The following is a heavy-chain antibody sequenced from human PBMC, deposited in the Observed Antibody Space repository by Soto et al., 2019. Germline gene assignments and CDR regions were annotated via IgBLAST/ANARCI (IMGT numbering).Heavy chain of an antibody. V-gene: IGHV3-23*01. J-gene: IGHJ4*02. D-gene: IGHD2-2*01. CDR2: ISGNGGDYT. CDR3: VPLCRYCSTTTPS. CDR1: GFTFSTYA. Sequence: EVQLLESGGGLVQPGGSLRLSCAASGFTFSTYAMSWVRQAPRKGLEWVSAISGNGGDYTYYADSVKGRFTISRDNSMNTWYLQMNSLRAEDTAVYYCVPLCRYCSTTTPSWGQGTLVTVSS.